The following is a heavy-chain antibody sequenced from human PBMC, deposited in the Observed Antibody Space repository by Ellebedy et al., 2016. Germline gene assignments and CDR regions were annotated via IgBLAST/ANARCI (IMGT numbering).Heavy chain of an antibody. J-gene: IGHJ4*02. CDR1: GFTFSSYW. D-gene: IGHD5-18*01. V-gene: IGHV3-74*01. CDR3: ARVAPGYSYGYQHAFDY. Sequence: HTGGSLRLSCAASGFTFSSYWMHWVRQAPGKGLVWVSRINSDGSSTSYADSVKGRFTISRDNAKNTLYLQMNSLRAEDTAVYYCARVAPGYSYGYQHAFDYWGQGTLVTVSS. CDR2: INSDGSST.